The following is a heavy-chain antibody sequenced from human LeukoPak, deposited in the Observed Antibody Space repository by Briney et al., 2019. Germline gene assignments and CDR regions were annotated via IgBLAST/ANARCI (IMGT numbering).Heavy chain of an antibody. CDR2: VSGSGGIT. CDR1: GYTFNSYA. D-gene: IGHD6-19*01. J-gene: IGHJ4*02. CDR3: AKTTAGNSSGRYPGWPVDY. V-gene: IGHV3-23*01. Sequence: GGSLRLSCAASGYTFNSYAMTWVRQAPGKGLEWVSHVSGSGGITYYADSVKGRFTISRDNSKNTLYLQMNSLRAEDTAVYYCAKTTAGNSSGRYPGWPVDYWGQGTLVTVSS.